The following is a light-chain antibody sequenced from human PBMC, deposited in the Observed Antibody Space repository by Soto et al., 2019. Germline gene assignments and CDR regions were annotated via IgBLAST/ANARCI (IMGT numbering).Light chain of an antibody. V-gene: IGKV1-39*01. Sequence: DIQMTQSPSSLSASVGDRVTITCRASQSISSYLNWYQQKPGKAPKLLFYAASSLQSGVPSRFSGSGSGTDFTLTISSLQPEDFATYYCQQSYSTPDTFGQGTKLEIK. CDR3: QQSYSTPDT. CDR1: QSISSY. J-gene: IGKJ2*01. CDR2: AAS.